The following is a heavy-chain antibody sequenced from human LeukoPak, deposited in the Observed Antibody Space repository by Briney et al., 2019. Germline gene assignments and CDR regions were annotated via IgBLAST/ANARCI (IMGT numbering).Heavy chain of an antibody. V-gene: IGHV1-2*02. J-gene: IGHJ4*02. Sequence: ASVKVSCKASGYTFTGYYMHWVRQTPGQGLEWMGWINPNSGGTNYAQKFQGRVTMTRDTSISTAYMELSRLRSDDTAVYYCASLRYSSGWYDYWGQGTLVTVSS. CDR1: GYTFTGYY. D-gene: IGHD6-19*01. CDR2: INPNSGGT. CDR3: ASLRYSSGWYDY.